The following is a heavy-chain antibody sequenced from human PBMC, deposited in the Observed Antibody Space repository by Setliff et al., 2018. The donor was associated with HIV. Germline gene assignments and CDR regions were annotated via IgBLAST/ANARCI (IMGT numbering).Heavy chain of an antibody. D-gene: IGHD2-21*01. Sequence: PSETLSLTCSVSGGSMSRYYWSWIRQTASKGLEWIGRIYTSGSIIYNPSLRRRVTMSVDTSKNQFSLKLSSVTAADTAVYYCARVFPPTRGAPLGIPPGAFDIWGQGTMVTVSS. CDR3: ARVFPPTRGAPLGIPPGAFDI. CDR1: GGSMSRYY. V-gene: IGHV4-4*07. CDR2: IYTSGSI. J-gene: IGHJ3*02.